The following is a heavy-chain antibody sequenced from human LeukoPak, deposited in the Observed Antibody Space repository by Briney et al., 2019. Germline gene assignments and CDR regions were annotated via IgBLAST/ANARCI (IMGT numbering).Heavy chain of an antibody. J-gene: IGHJ3*02. CDR2: IYNSGST. CDR1: GGSISCGDNY. V-gene: IGHV4-30-4*08. Sequence: PSETLSLTCTVSGGSISCGDNYWSWIRQPPGKGLEWIGYIYNSGSTYYKPSLKSRVTISLDTSKNQLSLKLTSVTAADTAVYYCARGSDYGDYPAFDIWGQGTMVTVSS. D-gene: IGHD4-17*01. CDR3: ARGSDYGDYPAFDI.